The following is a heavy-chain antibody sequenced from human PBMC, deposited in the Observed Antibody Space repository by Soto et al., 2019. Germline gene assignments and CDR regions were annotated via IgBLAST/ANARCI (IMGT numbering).Heavy chain of an antibody. Sequence: PGGSLRLSCAGSGFPFYNYGINWVRQAPGKGLEWVAIISFDGTTKVYADSVQGRFTISRDNSKNRVFLQMNGLRVEDTAVYYCATDATYYYNTLPRAYLDSWRQGTPVTF. CDR3: ATDATYYYNTLPRAYLDS. V-gene: IGHV3-30*03. J-gene: IGHJ4*02. D-gene: IGHD3-22*01. CDR2: ISFDGTTK. CDR1: GFPFYNYG.